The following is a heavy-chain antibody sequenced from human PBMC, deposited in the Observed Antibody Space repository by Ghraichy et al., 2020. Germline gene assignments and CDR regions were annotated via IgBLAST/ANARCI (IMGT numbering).Heavy chain of an antibody. CDR1: GYTFTGYY. D-gene: IGHD3-16*01. CDR2: INPNSGGT. V-gene: IGHV1-2*02. J-gene: IGHJ5*02. Sequence: ASVKVSRKASGYTFTGYYMHWVRQAPGQGLEWMGWINPNSGGTNYAQKFQGRVTMTRDTSISTAYMELSRLRSDDTAVYYCARDADQAVGGFDPWGQGTLVTVSS. CDR3: ARDADQAVGGFDP.